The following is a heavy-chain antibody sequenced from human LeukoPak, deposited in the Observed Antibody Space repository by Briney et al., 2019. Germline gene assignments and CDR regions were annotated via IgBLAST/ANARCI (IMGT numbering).Heavy chain of an antibody. V-gene: IGHV1-2*02. CDR1: GYTFTCYY. Sequence: ASVKVSCKASGYTFTCYYMHWVRQAPGQGLEWMGWMNPNSGGTNYAQTFQGRVTMTRDTSISTAYMELSRLRSDDTAVYYCARAEDIVVVPAAMGWFDLWGQGTLVTVSS. CDR2: MNPNSGGT. D-gene: IGHD2-2*01. J-gene: IGHJ5*02. CDR3: ARAEDIVVVPAAMGWFDL.